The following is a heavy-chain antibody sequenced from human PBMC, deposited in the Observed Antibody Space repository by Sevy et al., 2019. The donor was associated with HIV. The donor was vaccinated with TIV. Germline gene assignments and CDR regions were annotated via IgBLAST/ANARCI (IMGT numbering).Heavy chain of an antibody. V-gene: IGHV3-7*01. CDR2: IKQDGSEK. Sequence: GGSLRLSCAASGFSFSTYWMTWVRQAPGKGLEWVANIKQDGSEKYYVDSVMGRFTISRDNAKNSLHLQMNSLRAEDTAVYYCARDGGFCSGGTCYDVFDIWGQGTMVPVSS. CDR3: ARDGGFCSGGTCYDVFDI. J-gene: IGHJ3*02. CDR1: GFSFSTYW. D-gene: IGHD2-15*01.